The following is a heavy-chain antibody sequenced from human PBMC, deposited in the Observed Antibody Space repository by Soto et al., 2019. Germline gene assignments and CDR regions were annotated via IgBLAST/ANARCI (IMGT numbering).Heavy chain of an antibody. V-gene: IGHV1-69*12. CDR1: GGTFSGYA. D-gene: IGHD4-17*01. CDR3: ARDRILGDYIPGEDAFDI. J-gene: IGHJ3*02. CDR2: IIPVFATA. Sequence: QVQLVQSGAEVKKPGSSVKVSCKASGGTFSGYAISWVRQAPGQGLEWMGGIIPVFATANYAQNFQDRLTINADESTSTAYMELSSLRFDDTAVYYCARDRILGDYIPGEDAFDIWGQGTMVTVSS.